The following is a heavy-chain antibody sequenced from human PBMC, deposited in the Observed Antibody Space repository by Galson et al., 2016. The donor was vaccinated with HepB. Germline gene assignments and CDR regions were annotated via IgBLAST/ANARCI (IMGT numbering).Heavy chain of an antibody. D-gene: IGHD2-15*01. CDR2: IYQSGTT. CDR3: APLGYCTAGTCYRVY. CDR1: GGSINSYNW. Sequence: TLSLTCAVSGGSINSYNWWSWVRQTPGKGLEWIGEIYQSGTTNYNPSLKSRVTISLDKSKNEFSLKLTSVTAADTAVYYCAPLGYCTAGTCYRVYWGQGTLVTVSS. V-gene: IGHV4-4*02. J-gene: IGHJ4*02.